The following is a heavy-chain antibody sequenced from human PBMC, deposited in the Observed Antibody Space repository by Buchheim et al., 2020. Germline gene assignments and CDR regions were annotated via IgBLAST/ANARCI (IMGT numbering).Heavy chain of an antibody. V-gene: IGHV3-23*01. CDR1: GFTFSSYA. Sequence: EVQLLESGGGLVQPGGSLRLSCAASGFTFSSYAMSWVRQAPGKGLEWVSAISGSGGSTYYADSVKGRFTISRDNSKTTLYLQMNSLRAEDTAVYYCAKDLGDCTNGVCYLYYGMDVWGQGTT. D-gene: IGHD2-8*01. J-gene: IGHJ6*02. CDR3: AKDLGDCTNGVCYLYYGMDV. CDR2: ISGSGGST.